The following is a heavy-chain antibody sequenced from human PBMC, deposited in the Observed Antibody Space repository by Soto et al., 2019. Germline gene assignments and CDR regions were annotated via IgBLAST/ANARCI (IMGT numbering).Heavy chain of an antibody. CDR1: GFAFSNYY. CDR3: ARSYSSGWEFDY. CDR2: ISSTGRTI. D-gene: IGHD6-19*01. V-gene: IGHV3-11*01. J-gene: IGHJ4*02. Sequence: GGSLRLSCVASGFAFSNYYMSWIRQAPGKGLEWVSYISSTGRTIYYADSVKGRFTVSRDNAQNSLSLKLNSLRVEDTAVYYCARSYSSGWEFDYWGQGTQVTVSS.